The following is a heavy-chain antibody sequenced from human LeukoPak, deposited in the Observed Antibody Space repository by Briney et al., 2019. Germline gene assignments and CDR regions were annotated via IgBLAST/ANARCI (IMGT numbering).Heavy chain of an antibody. J-gene: IGHJ4*02. CDR3: ARQRTDSSGWYFFDY. V-gene: IGHV3-23*01. Sequence: GGSLRLSCAASGFTFSSYGMSWVRQAPGKGLEWVSAISGSGGSTYYADSVKGRFTISRDNSKNTLYLQMGSLRAEDMAVYYCARQRTDSSGWYFFDYWGQGTLVTVSS. CDR1: GFTFSSYG. D-gene: IGHD6-19*01. CDR2: ISGSGGST.